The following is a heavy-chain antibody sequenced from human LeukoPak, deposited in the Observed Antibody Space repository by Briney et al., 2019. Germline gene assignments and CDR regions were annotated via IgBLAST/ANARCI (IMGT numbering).Heavy chain of an antibody. V-gene: IGHV4-61*01. D-gene: IGHD3-10*01. Sequence: SETLSLTCTVSGGSISSGMYYWSWIRQPPGKGLEWIGYIYYSGFTYYNPSLKSRVTVSVDTSKNQFSLKLSSVTAADTAVYYCARSYGSGSSNWFDPWGQGTLVTVSS. CDR1: GGSISSGMYY. CDR3: ARSYGSGSSNWFDP. CDR2: IYYSGFT. J-gene: IGHJ5*02.